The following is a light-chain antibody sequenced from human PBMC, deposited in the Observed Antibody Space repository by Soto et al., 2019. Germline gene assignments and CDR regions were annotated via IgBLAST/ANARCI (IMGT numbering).Light chain of an antibody. Sequence: IRLTQSPSTLSASVGDRVTISCRASQSITAWLAWYQQKPGKAPNLLIYKASNLESGVPSRFSGSGFGTEFTLTISSLQPDDFATYYCQQNSDYPWTFGQGTKVEIK. V-gene: IGKV1-5*03. CDR3: QQNSDYPWT. CDR1: QSITAW. CDR2: KAS. J-gene: IGKJ1*01.